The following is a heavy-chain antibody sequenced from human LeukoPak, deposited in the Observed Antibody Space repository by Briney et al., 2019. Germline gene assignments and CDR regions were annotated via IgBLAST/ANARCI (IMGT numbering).Heavy chain of an antibody. J-gene: IGHJ4*02. CDR1: RFTFDDYA. D-gene: IGHD3-22*01. CDR3: ARDRLRGGYYDSSGPADY. CDR2: ISSSSSYI. V-gene: IGHV3-21*01. Sequence: GGSLRLSCAASRFTFDDYAMNWVRQAPGKGLEWVSSISSSSSYIYYADSVKGRFTISRDNAKNSLYLQMNSLRAEDTAVYYCARDRLRGGYYDSSGPADYWGQGTLVTVSS.